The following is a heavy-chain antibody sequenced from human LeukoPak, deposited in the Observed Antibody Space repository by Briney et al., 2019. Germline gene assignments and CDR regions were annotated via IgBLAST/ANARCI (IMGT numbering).Heavy chain of an antibody. Sequence: ASVKVSCKASGYTFISYGISWVRQAPGQGLEWMGWISGYNGNTNYAQNLRGRVTMTTDTSTSTAYMELRSLRSDDTAVYYCARGLGVVTAQSEQPKPRYFDLWGRGTQVTVSS. D-gene: IGHD2-21*02. CDR1: GYTFISYG. CDR3: ARGLGVVTAQSEQPKPRYFDL. V-gene: IGHV1-18*01. CDR2: ISGYNGNT. J-gene: IGHJ2*01.